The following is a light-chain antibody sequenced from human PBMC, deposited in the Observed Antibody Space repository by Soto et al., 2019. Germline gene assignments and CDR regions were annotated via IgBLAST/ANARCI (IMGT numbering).Light chain of an antibody. J-gene: IGKJ4*01. CDR1: QGISSF. CDR3: QHLNTYPLT. V-gene: IGKV1-9*01. Sequence: DIQLTQSPSFLSASVGDRVTITCRASQGISSFLAWYQQKPGKAPNLLISGASTLRTGVPSRFSGSGSGTEFTLTISSLQPEDFATYYCQHLNTYPLTFGGGT. CDR2: GAS.